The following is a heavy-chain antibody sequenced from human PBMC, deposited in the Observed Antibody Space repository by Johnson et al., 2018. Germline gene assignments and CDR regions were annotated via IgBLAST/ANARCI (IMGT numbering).Heavy chain of an antibody. D-gene: IGHD3-10*01. CDR2: IKHDGSET. CDR1: GFSFSDYC. J-gene: IGHJ3*02. CDR3: AGDPPYGSEYAFDI. Sequence: VQLVQSGGGWVQPGGSLRLSCAASGFSFSDYCMSWVRQAPGKGLEWVANIKHDGSETYYVDSVKGRFTISRDNATNSLYLQMNSLRAEDTAVYYCAGDPPYGSEYAFDIWGQGTMVTVSS. V-gene: IGHV3-7*01.